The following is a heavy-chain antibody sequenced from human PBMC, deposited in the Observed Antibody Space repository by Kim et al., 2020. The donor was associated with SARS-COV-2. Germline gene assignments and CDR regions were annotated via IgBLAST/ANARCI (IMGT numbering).Heavy chain of an antibody. CDR2: IIPIFGTA. V-gene: IGHV1-69*13. J-gene: IGHJ4*02. D-gene: IGHD3-10*01. Sequence: SVKVSCKASGGTFSSYAINWVRQAPGQGLEWMGGIIPIFGTANYAQKFQGRVTITADESTSTAYMELSSLRSEDTAVYYCARDVGPYYYGSGRSSWGQGTLVTVSS. CDR3: ARDVGPYYYGSGRSS. CDR1: GGTFSSYA.